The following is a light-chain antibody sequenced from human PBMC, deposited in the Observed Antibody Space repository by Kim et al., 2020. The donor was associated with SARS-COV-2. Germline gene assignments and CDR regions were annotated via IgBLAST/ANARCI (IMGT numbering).Light chain of an antibody. J-gene: IGKJ4*01. Sequence: SASVGETVTIPCRTSQDIGNYLGWYQQKPGNAPKLLIFETSTLHTGVPSRFSGRGSGTDFSLIINNLQPEDVATYYCQTYDNVPLTFGGGTELEI. CDR2: ETS. CDR3: QTYDNVPLT. CDR1: QDIGNY. V-gene: IGKV1-27*01.